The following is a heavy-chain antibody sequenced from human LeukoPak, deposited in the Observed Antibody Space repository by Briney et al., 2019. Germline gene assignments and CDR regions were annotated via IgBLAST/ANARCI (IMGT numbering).Heavy chain of an antibody. CDR1: GGSISSGSYY. Sequence: PSETLSLTCTVSGGSISSGSYYWSWIRQPAGKGLEWIGRIYTSGSTNYNPSLKSRVTISVDTSKNQFSLKLSSVTAADTAVYYCAAHSLYAFDIWGQGTMVTVSS. J-gene: IGHJ3*02. V-gene: IGHV4-61*02. CDR2: IYTSGST. CDR3: AAHSLYAFDI. D-gene: IGHD5-18*01.